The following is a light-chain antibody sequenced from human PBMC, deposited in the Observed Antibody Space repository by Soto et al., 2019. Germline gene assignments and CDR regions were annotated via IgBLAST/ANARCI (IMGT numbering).Light chain of an antibody. V-gene: IGLV4-60*02. CDR3: ETCDSNILV. Sequence: QLVLTQSSSTSASLGSSVKLTCTLSSGHSSYIIAWHQQQPGKAPRYLMKLEVGGSYNKGSGVPGRFSGSSSGADRSLTISNLEVEAEAYYCCETCDSNILVFGGGTKLTVL. CDR2: LEVGGSY. CDR1: SGHSSYI. J-gene: IGLJ2*01.